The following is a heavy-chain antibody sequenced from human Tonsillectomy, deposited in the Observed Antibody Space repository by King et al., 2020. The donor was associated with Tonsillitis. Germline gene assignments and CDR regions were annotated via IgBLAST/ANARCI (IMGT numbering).Heavy chain of an antibody. CDR2: ISSSSTYI. D-gene: IGHD6-13*01. CDR3: ANRLQQLKIY. J-gene: IGHJ4*02. V-gene: IGHV3-21*01. CDR1: GFTFSSYN. Sequence: EGQLVQSGGGLVQPGGSLRLSCAASGFTFSSYNMNWVRQAPGKGLEWVSSISSSSTYIYYADSVKGRFTISRDNAKNSLYLQMNSLRAEDTAVYYCANRLQQLKIYWGQGTLVTVSS.